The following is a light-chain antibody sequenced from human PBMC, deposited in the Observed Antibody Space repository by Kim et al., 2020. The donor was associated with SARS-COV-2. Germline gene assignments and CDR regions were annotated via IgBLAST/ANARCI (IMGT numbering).Light chain of an antibody. CDR3: QVWDGSTDHYV. CDR2: HDS. V-gene: IGLV3-21*04. Sequence: APGEAANIPCAGNNIGSKNVQWYQQKAGQAPVLVISHDSDWPSEIPDRFCGSNSGNTATLTISGVEAGDEADYYCQVWDGSTDHYVFGTGTKVTVL. J-gene: IGLJ1*01. CDR1: NIGSKN.